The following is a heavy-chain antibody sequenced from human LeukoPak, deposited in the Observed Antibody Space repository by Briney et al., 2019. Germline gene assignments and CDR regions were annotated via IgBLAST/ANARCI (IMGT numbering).Heavy chain of an antibody. J-gene: IGHJ4*02. CDR1: GGSFSGYY. D-gene: IGHD2/OR15-2a*01. CDR3: ASFPHSPPIDY. Sequence: SETLSLTCVVSGGSFSGYYLTWIGQAPGKGLEGIGDISHSGGTSYNPSLRSRASISLDTSKNQFSLYLTSVTAADSAIYFCASFPHSPPIDYWAEGTLVTVSS. CDR2: ISHSGGT. V-gene: IGHV4-34*01.